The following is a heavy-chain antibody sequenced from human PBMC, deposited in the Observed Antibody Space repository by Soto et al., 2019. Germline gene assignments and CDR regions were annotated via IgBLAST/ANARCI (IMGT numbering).Heavy chain of an antibody. CDR3: AKGGTGTTTAFDY. V-gene: IGHV3-23*01. Sequence: GGSLRLSCAASGFTFSSYAMSWVRQAPGKELEWVSAISGSGGSTYYADSVKGRFTISRDNSKNTLYLQMNSLRAEDTAVYYCAKGGTGTTTAFDYWGQGTLVTVSS. CDR1: GFTFSSYA. CDR2: ISGSGGST. D-gene: IGHD1-1*01. J-gene: IGHJ4*02.